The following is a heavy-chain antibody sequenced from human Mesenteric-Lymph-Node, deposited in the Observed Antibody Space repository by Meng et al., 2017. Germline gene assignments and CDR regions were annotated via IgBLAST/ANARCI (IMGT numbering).Heavy chain of an antibody. Sequence: ESLKISCAASGFTFSNCWMSWVRQPPGKGLEWIGEINHSGSTNYNPSLKSRVTISVDTSKNQFSLKLSSVTAADTAVYYCARTTPGGYGSGRNFDYWGQGTLVTVSS. V-gene: IGHV4-34*01. J-gene: IGHJ4*02. D-gene: IGHD3-10*01. CDR3: ARTTPGGYGSGRNFDY. CDR2: INHSGST. CDR1: GFTFSNCW.